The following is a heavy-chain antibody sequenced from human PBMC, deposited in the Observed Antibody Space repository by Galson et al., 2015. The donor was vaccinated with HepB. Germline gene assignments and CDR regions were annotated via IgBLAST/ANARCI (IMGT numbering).Heavy chain of an antibody. J-gene: IGHJ4*02. CDR2: IIPIFDTP. Sequence: SVKVSCKASGGTFNNYAVSWVRQAPGQGLEWVGGIIPIFDTPYYAQKFQGRVTITADKNTDTAYMELSSLTSEDTAIYFCARDPYYYDGNGGLHNWGQGPLVTVSS. CDR1: GGTFNNYA. D-gene: IGHD3-22*01. CDR3: ARDPYYYDGNGGLHN. V-gene: IGHV1-69*06.